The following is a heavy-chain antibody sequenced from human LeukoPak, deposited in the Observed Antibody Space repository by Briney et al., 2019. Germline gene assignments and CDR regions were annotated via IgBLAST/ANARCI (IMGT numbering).Heavy chain of an antibody. V-gene: IGHV1-2*02. Sequence: GASVKVSCKASGYTFTGYYMHWVRQAPGQGLEWMGWINPNSGGTNYAQKFQGRVTMARDTSISTAYMELSRLRSDDTAVYYCARGSGLLWFDLYYFDYWGQGTLVTVSS. J-gene: IGHJ4*02. D-gene: IGHD3-10*01. CDR1: GYTFTGYY. CDR3: ARGSGLLWFDLYYFDY. CDR2: INPNSGGT.